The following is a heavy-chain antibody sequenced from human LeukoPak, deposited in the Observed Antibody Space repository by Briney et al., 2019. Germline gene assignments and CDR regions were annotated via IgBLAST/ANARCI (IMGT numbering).Heavy chain of an antibody. CDR2: ISSSSSAI. Sequence: GGSLRLSCAASGFTFNTYSMNWVRQAPGKGLEGGSYISSSSSAIYYADSVKGRFTISRDNAKNSLYLQMNSLRDEDTAVYYCARRGVVVTHFDYWGQGTLVTVSS. J-gene: IGHJ4*02. CDR3: ARRGVVVTHFDY. V-gene: IGHV3-48*02. D-gene: IGHD3-22*01. CDR1: GFTFNTYS.